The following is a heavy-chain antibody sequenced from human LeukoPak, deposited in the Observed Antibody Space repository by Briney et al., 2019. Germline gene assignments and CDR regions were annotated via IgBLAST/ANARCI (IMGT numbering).Heavy chain of an antibody. D-gene: IGHD2-2*01. CDR3: ARQLGYCSSTSCYADRVDY. V-gene: IGHV4-34*01. CDR2: INHSGST. CDR1: GGSFSGYY. Sequence: SETLSLTCAVYGGSFSGYYWSWIRQPPGKGLEWIGEINHSGSTYYNPSLKSRVTISVDTSKNQFSLKLSSVTAADTAVYYCARQLGYCSSTSCYADRVDYWGQGTLVTVSS. J-gene: IGHJ4*02.